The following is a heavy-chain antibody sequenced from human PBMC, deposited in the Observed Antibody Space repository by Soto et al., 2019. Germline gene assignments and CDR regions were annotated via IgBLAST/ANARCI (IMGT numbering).Heavy chain of an antibody. Sequence: QLQLQESGSGLVKPSQTLSLTCAVSGGSISSGGYSWSWIRQPPGKGLEWIGYIYHSRSTYYNPSLKSRVTISVDRSKNQFSLKLSSVTAADTAVYYCARTYYDFWSGSAWFDPWGQGTLVTVSS. V-gene: IGHV4-30-2*01. D-gene: IGHD3-3*01. J-gene: IGHJ5*02. CDR3: ARTYYDFWSGSAWFDP. CDR2: IYHSRST. CDR1: GGSISSGGYS.